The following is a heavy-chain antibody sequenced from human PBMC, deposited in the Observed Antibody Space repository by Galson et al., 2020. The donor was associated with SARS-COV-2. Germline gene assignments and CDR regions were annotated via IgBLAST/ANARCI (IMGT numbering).Heavy chain of an antibody. Sequence: PGGSLRLSCAASGFTFSSYGMHWVRQAPGQGLEWVAVISDDGTNKYYADSVKGRFTISRDNSKNTLYLQMNSLRAEDTALYYCAKGFSSWEILVAFDIWGQGTMVTVSS. CDR1: GFTFSSYG. J-gene: IGHJ3*02. CDR2: ISDDGTNK. V-gene: IGHV3-30*18. CDR3: AKGFSSWEILVAFDI. D-gene: IGHD1-26*01.